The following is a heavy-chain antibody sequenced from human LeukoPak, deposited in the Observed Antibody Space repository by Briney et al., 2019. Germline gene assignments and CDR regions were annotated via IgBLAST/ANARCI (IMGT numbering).Heavy chain of an antibody. Sequence: GASVKVSCKASGYTFTSYAMNWVRQAPGQGLEWMGWISAYNGNTNYAQKLQGRVTMTTDTSTSTAYMELRSLRSDDTAVYYCARSEFSSGYYHSFDYWGQGTLVTVSS. D-gene: IGHD3-22*01. CDR2: ISAYNGNT. J-gene: IGHJ4*02. V-gene: IGHV1-18*01. CDR1: GYTFTSYA. CDR3: ARSEFSSGYYHSFDY.